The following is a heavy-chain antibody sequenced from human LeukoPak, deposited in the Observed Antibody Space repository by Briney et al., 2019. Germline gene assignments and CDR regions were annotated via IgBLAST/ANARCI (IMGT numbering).Heavy chain of an antibody. J-gene: IGHJ6*02. CDR3: AKTGDYYYYGMDV. Sequence: GGSLRLSCAASGFTFSSYAMSWVRQAPGEGLEWVSAISGSGGSTYYADSVKGRFTISRDNSKNTLYLQMNSLRAEDTAVYYYAKTGDYYYYGMDVWGQGTTVTVSS. D-gene: IGHD2-21*01. CDR1: GFTFSSYA. CDR2: ISGSGGST. V-gene: IGHV3-23*01.